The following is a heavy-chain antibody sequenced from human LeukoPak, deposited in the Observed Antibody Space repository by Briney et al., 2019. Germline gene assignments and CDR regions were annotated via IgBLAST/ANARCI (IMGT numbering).Heavy chain of an antibody. D-gene: IGHD3-22*01. CDR3: ARSVSSDPYDY. V-gene: IGHV4-34*01. CDR1: GGSFSGYY. Sequence: SETLSLTCAVYGGSFSGYYWSWIRQPPGKGLEWIGEINHSGSTNYNPSLKSRVTISVDTSKNQFSLKLSSVTAADTAVYYCARSVSSDPYDYWGQGTLVTVSS. J-gene: IGHJ4*02. CDR2: INHSGST.